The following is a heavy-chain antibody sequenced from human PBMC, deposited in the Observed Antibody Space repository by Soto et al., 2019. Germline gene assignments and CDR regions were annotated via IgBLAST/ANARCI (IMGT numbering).Heavy chain of an antibody. D-gene: IGHD1-1*01. CDR3: ARGLWVEPELYYYGMDV. V-gene: IGHV4-30-4*01. Sequence: SETLSLTCTVSGDSISSADYYWSWIRQTPGKGLEWIGHIFYGGTTYYNPSLKSRLTISVDTSKNHFSLRLTSVTAADTAVYYCARGLWVEPELYYYGMDVWGQGTTVTVSS. CDR1: GDSISSADYY. CDR2: IFYGGTT. J-gene: IGHJ6*02.